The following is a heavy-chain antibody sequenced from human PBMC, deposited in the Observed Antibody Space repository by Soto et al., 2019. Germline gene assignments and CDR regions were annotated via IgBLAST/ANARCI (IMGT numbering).Heavy chain of an antibody. Sequence: EVQLLESGGGLVQPGGSLRLSCAASGFTFSSYAMSWVRQAPGKGLEWVSAISGSGGSTYYADSVKGRFTISRDNSKNTLYLQRNSLRAEDTAVYYCAKDPTMIVVVPCEYWGQGTLVTVSS. CDR1: GFTFSSYA. CDR3: AKDPTMIVVVPCEY. J-gene: IGHJ4*02. V-gene: IGHV3-23*01. D-gene: IGHD3-22*01. CDR2: ISGSGGST.